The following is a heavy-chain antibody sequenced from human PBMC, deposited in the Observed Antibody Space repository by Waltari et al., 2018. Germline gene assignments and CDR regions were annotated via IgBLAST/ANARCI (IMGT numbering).Heavy chain of an antibody. CDR2: ISSSGSSI. J-gene: IGHJ5*02. V-gene: IGHV3-48*03. D-gene: IGHD3-16*01. CDR1: GFTFSNYE. CDR3: VRGGSTDASNWFDP. Sequence: EVQLVESGGGLAHPGGSLRLSCAASGFTFSNYEMNWVRQAPGKGLEYRSYISSSGSSIYYADSVKVRFTISRDNAKNSLFLQMDSLRVEDTAIYYCVRGGSTDASNWFDPWGQGTLVTVSS.